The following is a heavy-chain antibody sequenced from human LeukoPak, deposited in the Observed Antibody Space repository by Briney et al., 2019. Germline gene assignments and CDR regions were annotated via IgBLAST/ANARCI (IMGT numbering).Heavy chain of an antibody. CDR2: IYSGGST. Sequence: GGSLRLSCAASGFTFSSYAMSWVRQAPGKGLEWVSVIYSGGSTYYADSVKGRFTISRDNSKNTLYLQMNSLRAEDTAVYYCARVDYYGSASWGQGTLVTVSS. V-gene: IGHV3-53*01. CDR1: GFTFSSYA. D-gene: IGHD3-10*01. J-gene: IGHJ4*02. CDR3: ARVDYYGSAS.